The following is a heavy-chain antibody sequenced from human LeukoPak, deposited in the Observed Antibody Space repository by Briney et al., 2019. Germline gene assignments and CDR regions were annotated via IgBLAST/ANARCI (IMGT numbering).Heavy chain of an antibody. V-gene: IGHV4-59*01. CDR2: IYYSGST. CDR3: ARGYDILTGYLDY. CDR1: GGSISSYY. D-gene: IGHD3-9*01. Sequence: PSETLSLTCTVSGGSISSYYWSWIRRPPGKGLEWIGYIYYSGSTNYNPSLKSRVTISVDTSKNQFSLKLSSVTAADTAVYYCARGYDILTGYLDYWGQGTLVTVSS. J-gene: IGHJ4*02.